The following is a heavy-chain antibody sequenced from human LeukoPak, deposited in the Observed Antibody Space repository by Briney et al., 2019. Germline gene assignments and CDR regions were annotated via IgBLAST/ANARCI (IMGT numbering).Heavy chain of an antibody. D-gene: IGHD5/OR15-5a*01. CDR1: GFAFSSYN. CDR3: AKAAVYHGSCPDS. Sequence: GGSLRLSCAASGFAFSSYNMKWVRQAPGKGLEWVSFISTTSTYIYYADSVKGRFTISRDNSKNTLYLQVNSLRAEDTAVYYCAKAAVYHGSCPDSWGQRTLVTVSS. J-gene: IGHJ4*02. V-gene: IGHV3-21*04. CDR2: ISTTSTYI.